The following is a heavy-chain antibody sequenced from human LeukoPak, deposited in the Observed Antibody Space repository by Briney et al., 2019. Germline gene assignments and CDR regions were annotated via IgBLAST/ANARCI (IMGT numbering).Heavy chain of an antibody. D-gene: IGHD5-24*01. V-gene: IGHV1-2*06. J-gene: IGHJ4*02. CDR1: GYTFTGYY. Sequence: ASVKVSCKASGYTFTGYYMHWVRQAPGQGLEWMGRINPNSGGTNYAQKFQGRVTMTRDTSISTAYMKLSRLRSDDTAVYYCARDRDGYKPGGFDYWGQGTLVTVSS. CDR3: ARDRDGYKPGGFDY. CDR2: INPNSGGT.